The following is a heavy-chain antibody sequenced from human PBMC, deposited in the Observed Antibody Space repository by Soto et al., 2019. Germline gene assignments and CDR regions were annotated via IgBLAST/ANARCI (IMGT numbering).Heavy chain of an antibody. Sequence: QLQLRESGPGLVKPSQTLSLTCAVSGGSLRSATYYWSWIRQHPGKGLEWIGYFYHSGSTYYKPSLRSRVTISLDTSKNQFSLNLRSVTDADTAIYYCAREETGNDALDIWGQGTLVTVSS. J-gene: IGHJ3*02. V-gene: IGHV4-31*11. D-gene: IGHD1-1*01. CDR3: AREETGNDALDI. CDR2: FYHSGST. CDR1: GGSLRSATYY.